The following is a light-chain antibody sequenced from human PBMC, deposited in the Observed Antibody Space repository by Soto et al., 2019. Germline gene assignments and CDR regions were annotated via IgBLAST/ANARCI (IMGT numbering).Light chain of an antibody. Sequence: QSALTQPPSASGSPGQSVTISCTGTSSDVGGYNYVSWYQQHPGKAPKLMIYEVTERPSGVPDRFSGSKSGYTASLTVSGLQAEDEADYYCSSSSGSNIFVFGTGTKVTVL. CDR2: EVT. J-gene: IGLJ1*01. V-gene: IGLV2-8*01. CDR3: SSSSGSNIFV. CDR1: SSDVGGYNY.